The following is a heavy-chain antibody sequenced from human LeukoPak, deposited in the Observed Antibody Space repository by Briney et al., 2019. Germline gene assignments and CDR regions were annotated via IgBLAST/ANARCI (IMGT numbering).Heavy chain of an antibody. Sequence: GGSLRLSCAASGFTFDDYTMHWVRQPPGKDLEWVSLMTCDAGTTYYADSVKGRFTISRDNSKNSLYLQMNSLRSEDTALYYCAKGGQTAARDTDVWGKGTTVTVSS. V-gene: IGHV3-43*01. CDR3: AKGGQTAARDTDV. CDR2: MTCDAGTT. J-gene: IGHJ6*03. D-gene: IGHD2-2*01. CDR1: GFTFDDYT.